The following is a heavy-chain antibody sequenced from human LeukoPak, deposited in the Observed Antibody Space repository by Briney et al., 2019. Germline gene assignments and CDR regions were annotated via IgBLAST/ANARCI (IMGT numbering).Heavy chain of an antibody. CDR3: ANSGSYDYFDY. Sequence: PSETLSLTCTVSGGSISSSRYYWGWIRQPPGKGLEWIGSIYYSGSTYYNPSLKSRVTISVDTSKNQFSLKLSSVTAADTAVYYCANSGSYDYFDYWGQGTLVTVSS. CDR2: IYYSGST. V-gene: IGHV4-39*01. D-gene: IGHD1-26*01. CDR1: GGSISSSRYY. J-gene: IGHJ4*02.